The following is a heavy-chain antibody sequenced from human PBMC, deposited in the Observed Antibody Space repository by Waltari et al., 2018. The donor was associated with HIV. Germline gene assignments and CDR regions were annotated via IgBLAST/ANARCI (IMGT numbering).Heavy chain of an antibody. Sequence: VQLVESGGGVVKPGGSLRLSCGASGFCFTLCGMHWVRQAPGNGLEWWDVISPDGSDKFFVDSVKGRVTISRDNSKNSVNLQMHSLRVDGTVTYCCVKDGCSSGWCFDYWGQGTLFTVSS. CDR1: GFCFTLCG. CDR3: VKDGCSSGWCFDY. CDR2: ISPDGSDK. D-gene: IGHD6-19*01. J-gene: IGHJ4*02. V-gene: IGHV3-30*18.